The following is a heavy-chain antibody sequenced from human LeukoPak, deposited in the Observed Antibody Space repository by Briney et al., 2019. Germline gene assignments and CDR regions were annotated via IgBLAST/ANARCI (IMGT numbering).Heavy chain of an antibody. V-gene: IGHV3-33*01. D-gene: IGHD7-27*01. CDR1: GFTFSSFG. CDR3: ARGPQELGIPTYFDY. CDR2: IWYDGSKE. J-gene: IGHJ4*02. Sequence: GGSLRLSCAASGFTFSSFGMHWVRRAPGKGLEWVAVIWYDGSKEYYADSVKGRFTISRDNSKNTLFLQMSSLRAEDMAVYYCARGPQELGIPTYFDYWGQGVLVTVSS.